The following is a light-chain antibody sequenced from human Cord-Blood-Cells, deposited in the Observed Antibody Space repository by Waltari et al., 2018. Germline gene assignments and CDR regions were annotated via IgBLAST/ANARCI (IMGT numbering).Light chain of an antibody. CDR3: CSCAGSYAWV. CDR1: SSDVGGYNY. V-gene: IGLV2-11*01. J-gene: IGLJ3*02. CDR2: DVS. Sequence: QSALTQPRSVSGSPGQSVTISCTGTSSDVGGYNYVSWYQPHPGKAPKLMTYDVSKRPSGVPDRFYGAKSGDTASLTSSGRQAEDEADYYCCSCAGSYAWVVGGGPKLTVL.